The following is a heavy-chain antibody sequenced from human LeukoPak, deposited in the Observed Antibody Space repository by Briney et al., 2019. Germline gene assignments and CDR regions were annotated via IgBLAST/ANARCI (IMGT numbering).Heavy chain of an antibody. Sequence: GGSLRLSCVASGFTFSSYGMHWVRQAPGKGLEWVAVIWYDGSNKYYADSVKGRFTISRDNSKNTLYLQMSSLTAEDTAVYYCARGISGSYGRDYWGQGTPVTVSS. J-gene: IGHJ4*02. V-gene: IGHV3-33*01. D-gene: IGHD1-26*01. CDR3: ARGISGSYGRDY. CDR2: IWYDGSNK. CDR1: GFTFSSYG.